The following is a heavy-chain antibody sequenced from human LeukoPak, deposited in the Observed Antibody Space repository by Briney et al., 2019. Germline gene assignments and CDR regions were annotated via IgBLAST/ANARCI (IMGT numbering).Heavy chain of an antibody. V-gene: IGHV3-43*01. CDR3: ARDLHGGIDY. J-gene: IGHJ4*02. CDR1: GFSFSTYS. CDR2: ISWNGVST. Sequence: GGSLRLSCAASGFSFSTYSMNWVRQAPGKGLEWVSLISWNGVSTYHADSVKGRFTISRDNSKNSLYLQMNSLRTEDTALYYCARDLHGGIDYWGQGTLVTVSS.